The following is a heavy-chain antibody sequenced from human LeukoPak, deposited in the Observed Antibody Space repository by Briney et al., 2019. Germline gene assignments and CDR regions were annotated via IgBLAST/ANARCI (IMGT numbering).Heavy chain of an antibody. D-gene: IGHD6-6*01. CDR3: AKVIGEGSRSSDPAFDY. J-gene: IGHJ4*02. V-gene: IGHV3-23*01. CDR2: LLGSGGSI. Sequence: GGSLRLSCAASGFTFSNYAMSWVRQAPGKGLEWVSALLGSGGSIYYADSVRGRFTISRDNSKNTLYLQMNSLKVEDTAVYYCAKVIGEGSRSSDPAFDYWGQGTLVTVSS. CDR1: GFTFSNYA.